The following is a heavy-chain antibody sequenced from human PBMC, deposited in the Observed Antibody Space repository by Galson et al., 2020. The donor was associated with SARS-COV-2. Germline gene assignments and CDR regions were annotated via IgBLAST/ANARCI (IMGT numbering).Heavy chain of an antibody. Sequence: SGPTMVKPTQTLSLTCTCSGFPLSTSGTCVSWIRQPPGNALEWLSRIDWDDDKSYSTSLKTRLTISNDTSKNQLVLTMTNVDPVETATYYCARIEPDSSGYYFDYWGQGTLVTVSS. CDR1: GFPLSTSGTC. D-gene: IGHD3-22*01. CDR3: ARIEPDSSGYYFDY. CDR2: IDWDDDK. V-gene: IGHV2-70*11. J-gene: IGHJ4*02.